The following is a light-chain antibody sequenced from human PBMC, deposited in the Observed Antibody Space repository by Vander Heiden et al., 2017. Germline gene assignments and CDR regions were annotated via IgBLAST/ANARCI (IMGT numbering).Light chain of an antibody. J-gene: IGKJ1*01. CDR2: EAS. V-gene: IGKV1-5*03. CDR3: QQYNRAWT. CDR1: QTSSNW. Sequence: DIQMNQSPSILSESVGDRVTITCRASQTSSNWLARYQVKPGKAPKLLIREASSLERGVPLRFSGGGSGTDFTLTISSLQPDEFATYYCQQYNRAWTFGQGT.